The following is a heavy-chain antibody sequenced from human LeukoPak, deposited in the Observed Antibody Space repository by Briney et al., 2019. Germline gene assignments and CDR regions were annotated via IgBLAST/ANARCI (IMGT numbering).Heavy chain of an antibody. J-gene: IGHJ3*02. CDR3: ARVDDLDAFDT. Sequence: GRSLRLSRAASGFTFSSYAMHWVRQAPGKGLEWVAVIADDGSNKYYADSVKGRFTISRDNSNNTLYLQMNSLRAEDTAVYYCARVDDLDAFDTWGQGTMVTVSS. V-gene: IGHV3-30*04. CDR2: IADDGSNK. CDR1: GFTFSSYA. D-gene: IGHD2-2*03.